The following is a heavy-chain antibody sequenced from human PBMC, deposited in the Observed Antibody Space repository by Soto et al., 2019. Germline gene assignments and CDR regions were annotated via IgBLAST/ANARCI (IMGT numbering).Heavy chain of an antibody. CDR2: ISSSSSTI. CDR1: GLTFCSYS. J-gene: IGHJ6*02. D-gene: IGHD6-6*01. CDR3: ARPEYSSSSYGMDV. V-gene: IGHV3-48*02. Sequence: GGSLRLSCAASGLTFCSYSMNWVRQAPGKGLEWVSYISSSSSTIYYADSVKGRFTISRDNAKNSLYLQMNSLRDEDTAVYYCARPEYSSSSYGMDVWGQGTTVTVSS.